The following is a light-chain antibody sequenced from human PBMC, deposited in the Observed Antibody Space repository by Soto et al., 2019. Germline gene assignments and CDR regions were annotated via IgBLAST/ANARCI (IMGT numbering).Light chain of an antibody. CDR3: QHYRTS. Sequence: EIVLTQSPGTLSLSPGERATLSCRASQSXXSSYLAWYQQKPGQAPRQLIYGASXXXTGIPDRFSGSGSGXXXXXXXXXXXPXXFAVYYCQHYRTSFGGGTRVEIK. CDR2: GAS. J-gene: IGKJ4*01. V-gene: IGKV3-20*01. CDR1: QSXXSSY.